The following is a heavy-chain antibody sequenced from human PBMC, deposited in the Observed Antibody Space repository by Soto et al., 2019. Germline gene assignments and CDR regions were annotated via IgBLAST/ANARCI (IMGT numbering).Heavy chain of an antibody. CDR1: GFTFSDYY. CDR3: ARFSQTLLGFDY. J-gene: IGHJ4*02. Sequence: PGGSLRLSCAASGFTFSDYYMSWIRQAPGKGLEWVSYISSSISYTNYADSVKGRFTISRDNAKNSLYLQMNSLRAEDTAVYYCARFSQTLLGFDYWGQGTRVNV. V-gene: IGHV3-11*06. D-gene: IGHD2-21*02. CDR2: ISSSISYT.